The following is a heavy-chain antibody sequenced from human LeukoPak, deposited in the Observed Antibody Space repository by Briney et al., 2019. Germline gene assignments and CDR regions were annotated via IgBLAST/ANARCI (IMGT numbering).Heavy chain of an antibody. Sequence: ASVKVSCKASGYTFTSYGISWVRQAPGQGLEWMGWISAYNGNTNYAQKLQGRVTITTDESTSTAYMELSSLRSEDTAVYYCARDRDYGVWAFDIWGQGTMVTVSS. CDR1: GYTFTSYG. D-gene: IGHD4/OR15-4a*01. CDR2: ISAYNGNT. CDR3: ARDRDYGVWAFDI. J-gene: IGHJ3*02. V-gene: IGHV1-18*01.